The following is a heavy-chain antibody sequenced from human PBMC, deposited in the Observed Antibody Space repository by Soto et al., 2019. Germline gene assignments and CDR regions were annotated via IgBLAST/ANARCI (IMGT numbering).Heavy chain of an antibody. Sequence: EVQLVETGGGLIQPGGSLRLSCAASGFTVSSNYMSWVRQAPGKGLELVSVIYSGGSTYYADSVRGRFTISRDNTKNTLYLHMKRLRAEDTAVYYCARDPPATRHGMDVWGKGTTVTVSS. V-gene: IGHV3-53*02. CDR2: IYSGGST. CDR3: ARDPPATRHGMDV. J-gene: IGHJ6*04. CDR1: GFTVSSNY.